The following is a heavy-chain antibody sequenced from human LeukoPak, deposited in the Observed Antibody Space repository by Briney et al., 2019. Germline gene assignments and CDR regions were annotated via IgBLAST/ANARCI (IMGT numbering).Heavy chain of an antibody. V-gene: IGHV4-59*01. Sequence: PSETLSLTCTVSGGSISSYYWSWIRQPPGKGLEWIGYIYYSGSTNYNPSLKSRVTISVDTSKNQFSLKLSSVAAADTAVYYCARAETYYDILTGYGSYFDYWGQGTLVTVSS. CDR2: IYYSGST. D-gene: IGHD3-9*01. CDR1: GGSISSYY. J-gene: IGHJ4*02. CDR3: ARAETYYDILTGYGSYFDY.